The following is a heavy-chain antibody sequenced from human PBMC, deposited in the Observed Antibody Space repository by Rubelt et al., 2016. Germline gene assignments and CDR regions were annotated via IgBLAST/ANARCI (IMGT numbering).Heavy chain of an antibody. CDR2: IYYTGST. Sequence: QLQLQESGPGLVKPSETLSLTCTVSGGSISSGTDYWGWIRQPPGKGLEWIGSIYYTGSTYYNSSLKSRVTISLDMSKKYFSLKLTSVTGADTAVYYCTKEPGGSGFDPWGQGTLVTVSS. CDR1: GGSISSGTDY. CDR3: TKEPGGSGFDP. D-gene: IGHD3-10*01. J-gene: IGHJ5*02. V-gene: IGHV4-39*07.